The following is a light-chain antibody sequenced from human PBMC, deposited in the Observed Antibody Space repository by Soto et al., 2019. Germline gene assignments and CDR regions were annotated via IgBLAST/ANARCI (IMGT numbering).Light chain of an antibody. J-gene: IGKJ1*01. V-gene: IGKV3-20*01. CDR3: HQYGGSPQT. CDR2: GAS. Sequence: EIVLTQSPGTLSLSPGERATLSCRASQSVSNYLAWYQRKPGQAPRLLIYGASSRATGIPDWFSGSGSGTDFTLTISRLEPEDFAVYYCHQYGGSPQTFGQGTKVDIK. CDR1: QSVSNY.